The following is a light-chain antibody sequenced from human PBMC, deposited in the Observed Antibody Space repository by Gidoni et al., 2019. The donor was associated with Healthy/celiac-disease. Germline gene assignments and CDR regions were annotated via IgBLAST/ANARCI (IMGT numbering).Light chain of an antibody. CDR1: SSDVVGYNY. Sequence: HSALTQPPSVSGSPGQSITIPCTGTSSDVVGYNYVPCYQQHPGKAPKLMIYEVSNRPSGVSNRSSGSTSGNTAPLTISGLHDEDEAYYYCSSYTSSSTSVFGGGTKLTAL. J-gene: IGLJ3*02. CDR2: EVS. V-gene: IGLV2-14*01. CDR3: SSYTSSSTSV.